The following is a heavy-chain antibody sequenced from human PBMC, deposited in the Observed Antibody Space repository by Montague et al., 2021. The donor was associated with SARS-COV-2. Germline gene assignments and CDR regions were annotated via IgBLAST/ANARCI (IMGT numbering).Heavy chain of an antibody. D-gene: IGHD3/OR15-3a*01. CDR3: ARGARQGYGFRLGSFDY. CDR1: GGSFSGYY. J-gene: IGHJ4*02. Sequence: SETLSLTCAVYGGSFSGYYWNWIRQPPGKGLEWIGDIYHNESTNSNPSLKSRVTMSVDTSKNQFSLKLSSVTAADTAVYYCARGARQGYGFRLGSFDYWGQGTLVTVSS. CDR2: IYHNEST. V-gene: IGHV4-34*01.